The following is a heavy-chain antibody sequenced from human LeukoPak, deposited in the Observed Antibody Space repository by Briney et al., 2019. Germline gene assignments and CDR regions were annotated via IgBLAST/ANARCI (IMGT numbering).Heavy chain of an antibody. D-gene: IGHD3-16*01. CDR1: GFTFSGSA. CDR3: VGGGDY. Sequence: GGSLRLSCATSGFTFSGSAMHWVRQASGKGLEWVGRIRSKPNSYATTYAASVKGRFTISRDDSKNTAYLQMNSLKTEDTAVYYCVGGGDYWGQGALVTVPS. CDR2: IRSKPNSYAT. V-gene: IGHV3-73*01. J-gene: IGHJ4*02.